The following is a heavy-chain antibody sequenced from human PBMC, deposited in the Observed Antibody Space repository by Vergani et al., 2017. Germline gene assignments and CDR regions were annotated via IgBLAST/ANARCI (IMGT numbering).Heavy chain of an antibody. V-gene: IGHV4-34*01. CDR2: INHSGST. D-gene: IGHD6-19*01. Sequence: QVQLQQWGAGLLKPSETLSLTCAVYGGSFSGYYWSWIRQPPGKGLEWIGEINHSGSTNYNPSLKSRVTISVDTSKNQFSLKLSSVTAADTAVYYGARAPKQWLVRENGCWFYPWGQGTLVTVSS. J-gene: IGHJ5*02. CDR1: GGSFSGYY. CDR3: ARAPKQWLVRENGCWFYP.